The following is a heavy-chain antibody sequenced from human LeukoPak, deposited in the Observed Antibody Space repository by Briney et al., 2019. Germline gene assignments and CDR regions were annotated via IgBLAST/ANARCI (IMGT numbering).Heavy chain of an antibody. CDR1: GFTFSSYS. D-gene: IGHD6-19*01. CDR3: AKDEYGSGWFFDY. Sequence: GGSLRLSCAASGFTFSSYSMNWVRQAPGKGLEWVSSISSSSSYIYYADSVKGRFTISRDNSKNTLYLQMNSLRAEDTAVYYCAKDEYGSGWFFDYWGQGTLVTVSS. V-gene: IGHV3-21*04. J-gene: IGHJ4*02. CDR2: ISSSSSYI.